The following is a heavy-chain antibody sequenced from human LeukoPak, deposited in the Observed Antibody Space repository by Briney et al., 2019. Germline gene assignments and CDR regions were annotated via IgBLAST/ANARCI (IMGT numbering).Heavy chain of an antibody. CDR3: ARELATYYFDY. V-gene: IGHV1-69*13. CDR2: IIPIFGTA. D-gene: IGHD3-3*02. J-gene: IGHJ4*02. Sequence: ASVKVSCKASGYTFTDYYMHWVRQAPGQGLEWMGGIIPIFGTANYAQKFQGRVTITANESTSTAYMELSSLRSEDAAVYYCARELATYYFDYWGQGTLVTVSS. CDR1: GYTFTDYY.